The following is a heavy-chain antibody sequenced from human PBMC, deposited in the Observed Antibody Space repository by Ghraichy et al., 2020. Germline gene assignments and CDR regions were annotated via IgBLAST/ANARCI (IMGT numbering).Heavy chain of an antibody. D-gene: IGHD1-26*01. Sequence: GGSLRLSCSASGFTFTRYAMNWVRQAPGKGLERISAVSGSGGGTYFADPVKGRFTISRDNSKNTVYLQMDNLRAGDTAVYYCAKGRGATFNWYFDLWGRGTLVAVSS. CDR2: VSGSGGGT. CDR1: GFTFTRYA. J-gene: IGHJ2*01. V-gene: IGHV3-23*01. CDR3: AKGRGATFNWYFDL.